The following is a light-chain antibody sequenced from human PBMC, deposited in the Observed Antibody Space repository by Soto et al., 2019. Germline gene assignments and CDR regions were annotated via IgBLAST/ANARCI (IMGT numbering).Light chain of an antibody. V-gene: IGKV3-20*01. CDR2: GAS. CDR1: QSVSSSY. Sequence: EIVLTQSPGTQSLSPGERATLSSRASQSVSSSYLAWYQQKPGQAPRLLIYGASSRATGIPDRFRGSGSGTDFTLTISRLEPEDFAVYYCQQYGSSPPWTFGQGTKVEIK. J-gene: IGKJ1*01. CDR3: QQYGSSPPWT.